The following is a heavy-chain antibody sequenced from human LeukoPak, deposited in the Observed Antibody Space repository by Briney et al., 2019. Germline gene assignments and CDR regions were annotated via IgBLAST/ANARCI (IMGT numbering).Heavy chain of an antibody. J-gene: IGHJ6*03. Sequence: GGSLRLSCAASGFTFSSCAMNWVRQAPGKGLEWVSGISGSGGITHYADSVRGRFTISRDNSKNTVYLQMNSLRPEDTAVYYCAKDGVGETLMGNSFYYMDVWGKGTTVTISS. CDR1: GFTFSSCA. CDR3: AKDGVGETLMGNSFYYMDV. D-gene: IGHD1-26*01. V-gene: IGHV3-23*01. CDR2: ISGSGGIT.